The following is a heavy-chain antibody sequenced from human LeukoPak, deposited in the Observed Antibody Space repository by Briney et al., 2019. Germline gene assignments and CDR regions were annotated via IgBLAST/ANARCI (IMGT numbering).Heavy chain of an antibody. J-gene: IGHJ4*02. D-gene: IGHD3-22*01. CDR1: GYSISNTYY. CDR2: IYNSGST. Sequence: SETLSLTCAVSGYSISNTYYWGWVRQPPGKGLEWIGSIYNSGSTHYNPSLKSRVTISVDTSMNQFSLKLSSVTAADTAVYYCARNSSGIHFDYWGRGTLVTVSS. V-gene: IGHV4-38-2*01. CDR3: ARNSSGIHFDY.